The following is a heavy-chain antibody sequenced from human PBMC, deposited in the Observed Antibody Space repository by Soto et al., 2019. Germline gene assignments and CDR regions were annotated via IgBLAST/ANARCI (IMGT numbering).Heavy chain of an antibody. Sequence: QGRLQESGPGLLKPSETLSLTCTVSGGSINTFYWSWVRQPAGKGLEWIGRIFSSGSTSFNPSLESRVAMSVDTSKNHFSLPLSSVTAADMAVYYCAREGSYSAYNFAHGIQLWSFDFWGQGALVTVSS. CDR2: IFSSGST. D-gene: IGHD5-12*01. CDR3: AREGSYSAYNFAHGIQLWSFDF. J-gene: IGHJ4*02. CDR1: GGSINTFY. V-gene: IGHV4-4*07.